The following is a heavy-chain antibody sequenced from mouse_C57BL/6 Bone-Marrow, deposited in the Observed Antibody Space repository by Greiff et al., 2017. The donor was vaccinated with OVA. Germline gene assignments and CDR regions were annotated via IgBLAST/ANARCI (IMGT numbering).Heavy chain of an antibody. D-gene: IGHD1-1*01. CDR2: IYPGSGST. CDR3: ARGGIYYYGSSYGY. CDR1: GYTFTSYW. V-gene: IGHV1-55*01. J-gene: IGHJ2*01. Sequence: VKLQQPGAELVKPGASVKMSCKASGYTFTSYWITWVKQRPGQGLEWIGDIYPGSGSTNYNEKFKSKATLTVDTSSSTAYMQLSSLTSEDSAVYYCARGGIYYYGSSYGYWGQGTTLTVSS.